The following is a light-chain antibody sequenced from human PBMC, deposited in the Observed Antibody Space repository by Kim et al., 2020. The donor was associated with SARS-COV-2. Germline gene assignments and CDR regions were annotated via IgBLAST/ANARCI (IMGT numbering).Light chain of an antibody. Sequence: EIVMTQSPATLSVSPGERATLSCRASQSVSSNLAWYQQKPGQAPRLLIYGASTRATGIPARFSGSGSGTEFTLTISSLQSEDFAVYYCQQYNNWPLTCGQWTKVDIK. CDR1: QSVSSN. J-gene: IGKJ1*01. V-gene: IGKV3-15*01. CDR2: GAS. CDR3: QQYNNWPLT.